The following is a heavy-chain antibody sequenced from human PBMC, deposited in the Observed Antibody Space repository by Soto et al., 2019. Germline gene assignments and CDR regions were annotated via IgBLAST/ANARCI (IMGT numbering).Heavy chain of an antibody. CDR3: ATDTPGATLVVYFDY. CDR2: FDPEDGET. J-gene: IGHJ4*02. V-gene: IGHV1-24*01. Sequence: ASVKVSCKVSEYTLTELSMHWVRQAPGKGLEWMGGFDPEDGETIYAQKFQGRVTMTEDTSTDTAYMELSSLRSEDTAVYYCATDTPGATLVVYFDYWGQGTLVTVSS. D-gene: IGHD1-26*01. CDR1: EYTLTELS.